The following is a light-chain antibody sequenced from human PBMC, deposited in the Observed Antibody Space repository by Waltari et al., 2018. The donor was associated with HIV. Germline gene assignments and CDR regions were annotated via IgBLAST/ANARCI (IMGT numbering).Light chain of an antibody. CDR2: EVT. CDR3: SSYTRRGTVV. CDR1: SSDLGYYDY. V-gene: IGLV2-14*03. Sequence: QSALTQPASVSGSPGQSIVLPCTGSSSDLGYYDYFSWYQQYPGQAPKALIYEVTSRPSGTSSRFSGSKSATTAFLAISKLQTDDEADYFCSSYTRRGTVVFGGGTRLTVL. J-gene: IGLJ2*01.